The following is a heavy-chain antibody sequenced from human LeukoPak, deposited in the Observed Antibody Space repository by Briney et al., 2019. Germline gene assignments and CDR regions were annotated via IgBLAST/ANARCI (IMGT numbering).Heavy chain of an antibody. Sequence: SETLSLTCTVSGGSVSSGSYYWSWIRQPPGKGLEWIGYIYYSGSTNYNPSLKSRVTISVDTSKNQFSLKLSSVTAADTAVYYCARSAVGWFDPWGQGTLVSVSS. J-gene: IGHJ5*02. CDR2: IYYSGST. V-gene: IGHV4-61*01. CDR1: GGSVSSGSYY. D-gene: IGHD6-13*01. CDR3: ARSAVGWFDP.